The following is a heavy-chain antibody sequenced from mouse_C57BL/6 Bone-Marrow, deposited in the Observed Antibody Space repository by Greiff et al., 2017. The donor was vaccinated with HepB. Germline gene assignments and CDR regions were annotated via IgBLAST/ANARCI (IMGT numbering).Heavy chain of an antibody. D-gene: IGHD2-3*01. CDR3: ARSGLLGAY. CDR1: GYTFTSYW. CDR2: IDPSDSYT. J-gene: IGHJ3*01. Sequence: VQLQQPGAELVMPGASVKLSCKASGYTFTSYWMHWVKQRPGQGLEWIGEIDPSDSYTNYNQKFKGKSTLTVDKSSSTAYMQLSSLTSEDSAVYYCARSGLLGAYWGQGTLVTVSA. V-gene: IGHV1-69*01.